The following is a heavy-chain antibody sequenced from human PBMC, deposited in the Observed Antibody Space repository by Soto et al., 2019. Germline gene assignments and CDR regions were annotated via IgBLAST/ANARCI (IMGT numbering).Heavy chain of an antibody. Sequence: QVQLVQSGAEVKNPGASVKVSCKASGYTFTSYVISWVRQAPGQGLEWMGWISAHNGNTNYAQKLQGRVTMTTDTSTTTAYMELRSLRSDDTAVSYCARGKVREYYYYYGMDVWGHGTTVAVSS. V-gene: IGHV1-18*01. J-gene: IGHJ6*02. CDR3: ARGKVREYYYYYGMDV. CDR1: GYTFTSYV. CDR2: ISAHNGNT. D-gene: IGHD3-10*01.